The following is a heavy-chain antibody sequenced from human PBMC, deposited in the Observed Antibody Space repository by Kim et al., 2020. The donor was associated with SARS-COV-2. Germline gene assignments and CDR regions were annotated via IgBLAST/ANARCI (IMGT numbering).Heavy chain of an antibody. CDR2: GNEK. CDR3: VRGTALGF. J-gene: IGHJ4*02. D-gene: IGHD3-16*01. V-gene: IGHV3-7*03. Sequence: GNEKNYVDSMTDRFSISRDNAKNSLSLQMNSLRAEDTAIYYCVRGTALGFWGQGTLVTVSS.